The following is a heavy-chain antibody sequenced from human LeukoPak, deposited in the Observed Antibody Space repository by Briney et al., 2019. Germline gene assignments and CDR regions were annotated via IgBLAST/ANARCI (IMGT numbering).Heavy chain of an antibody. D-gene: IGHD6-19*01. CDR1: GFAFDDFG. Sequence: GRSLRLSCVASGFAFDDFGMHWVRRAPGKGLEWVSGNAGKTHNVDYADSVKGRFTISRDNAKKSLYLHMTRLTIEDTALYYCAKEALGVAGGVFDPWGQGTLVTVSA. CDR2: NAGKTHNV. J-gene: IGHJ5*02. V-gene: IGHV3-9*01. CDR3: AKEALGVAGGVFDP.